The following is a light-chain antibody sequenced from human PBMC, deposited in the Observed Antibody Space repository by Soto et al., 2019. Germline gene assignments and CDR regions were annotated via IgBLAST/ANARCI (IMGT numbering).Light chain of an antibody. CDR3: QQYGSSPPWYT. CDR2: GAS. CDR1: QSVSSSY. V-gene: IGKV3-20*01. J-gene: IGKJ2*01. Sequence: EIVLTQSPGTLSLSPGERATLSCRASQSVSSSYLAWYQQKPGQAPRLLIYGASSRATGIPDRLSGSGSVTDFTLTISRLESEDFAVYYCQQYGSSPPWYTFGQGTKLEIK.